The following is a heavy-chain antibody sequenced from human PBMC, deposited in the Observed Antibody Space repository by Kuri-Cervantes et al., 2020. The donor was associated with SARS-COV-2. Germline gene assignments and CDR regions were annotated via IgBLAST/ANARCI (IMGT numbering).Heavy chain of an antibody. J-gene: IGHJ4*02. V-gene: IGHV3-23*01. CDR1: GFTFSSYA. CDR2: VSGSGVST. D-gene: IGHD3-10*01. CDR3: AKDLISASYFGSGSPDY. Sequence: GESLKISCTASGFTFSSYAMSWVRQAPGKGLEWVSTVSGSGVSTYYADSVKGRFTISRDNSASTMFLQMNSQRAEDTALYFCAKDLISASYFGSGSPDYWGQGTLVTVSS.